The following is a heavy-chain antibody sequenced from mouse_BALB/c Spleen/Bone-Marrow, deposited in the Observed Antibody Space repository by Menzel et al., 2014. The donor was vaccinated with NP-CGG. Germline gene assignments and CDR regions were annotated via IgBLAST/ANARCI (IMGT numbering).Heavy chain of an antibody. D-gene: IGHD3-2*01. J-gene: IGHJ2*01. CDR2: IFPGTGTT. CDR1: GYTFTCYW. CDR3: ASRDSSGYVPDY. V-gene: IGHV1S132*01. Sequence: VQLQQSGAELVKPGASVKLSCKTSGYTFTCYWIQWVKQRPGQGLGWIGEIFPGTGTTYYNEKFKGKATLTIDTSSSTAYMQRSSLTSEDSAVYFCASRDSSGYVPDYWGQGTTLTVSS.